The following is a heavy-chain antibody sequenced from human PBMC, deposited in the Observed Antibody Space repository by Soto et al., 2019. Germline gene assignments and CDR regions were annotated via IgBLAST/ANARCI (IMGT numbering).Heavy chain of an antibody. CDR3: ARAPFSSSSSFFDY. Sequence: ASVKVSCKASGYTFTAYFMHWVRQAPGQGLEWIGIVNPRGGSTNYAQKFQGRVGMTWDTSTSTVYMYLSSLRSDDTAVYFCARAPFSSSSSFFDYWGQGTRVTVSS. CDR2: VNPRGGST. CDR1: GYTFTAYF. J-gene: IGHJ4*02. D-gene: IGHD6-6*01. V-gene: IGHV1-46*01.